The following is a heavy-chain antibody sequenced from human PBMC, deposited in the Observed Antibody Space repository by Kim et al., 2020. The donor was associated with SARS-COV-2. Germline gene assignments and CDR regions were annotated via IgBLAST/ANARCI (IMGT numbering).Heavy chain of an antibody. V-gene: IGHV3-30*07. CDR2: VSSDGATK. J-gene: IGHJ3*01. D-gene: IGHD4-17*01. CDR3: AKDQSVYSDLVDAFDV. CDR1: GFPFTTYA. Sequence: GGSLRLSCAASGFPFTTYALHWVRQAPGKGLEWVAFVSSDGATKSYADSVKGRFTISRDNSRNTVNLQMNNLRVEDTAIYYFAKDQSVYSDLVDAFDVWGPGTLVTISS.